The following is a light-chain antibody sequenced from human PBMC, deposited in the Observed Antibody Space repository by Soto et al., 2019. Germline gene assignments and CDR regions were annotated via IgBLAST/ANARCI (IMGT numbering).Light chain of an antibody. CDR1: QTISSW. Sequence: DIPMTQSPSTLSGSVGDRVTITCRASQTISSWLAWYQQKPGKAPKLLIYKASTLQSGVPSRFSGSGSGTDFTLTISSLQPEDAATYYCQRYSSAPQTFGQGTKVEIK. CDR3: QRYSSAPQT. J-gene: IGKJ1*01. CDR2: KAS. V-gene: IGKV1-27*01.